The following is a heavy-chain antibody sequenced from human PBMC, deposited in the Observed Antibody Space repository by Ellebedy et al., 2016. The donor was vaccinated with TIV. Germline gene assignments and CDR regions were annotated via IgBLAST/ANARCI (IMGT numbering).Heavy chain of an antibody. CDR3: VRDGAYGDYSPGYYGMDV. Sequence: GESLKISCAASGFTLNSYWMSWVRQAPGEGLEWVANINQDGSRIYYVDSVKGRFTISRDNAKNSVYLRMDTLRVEDTAVYHCVRDGAYGDYSPGYYGMDVWGQGTTVTVSS. D-gene: IGHD3-22*01. CDR2: INQDGSRI. V-gene: IGHV3-7*03. CDR1: GFTLNSYW. J-gene: IGHJ6*02.